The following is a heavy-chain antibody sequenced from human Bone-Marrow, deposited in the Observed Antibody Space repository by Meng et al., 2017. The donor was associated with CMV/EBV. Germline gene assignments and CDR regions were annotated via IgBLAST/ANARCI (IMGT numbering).Heavy chain of an antibody. CDR1: GYTVTDYY. CDR3: ARSSGWSRFDY. D-gene: IGHD6-19*01. J-gene: IGHJ4*02. CDR2: INPNDDT. V-gene: IGHV1-2*02. Sequence: VHAGAAVKKPGDSVKVSCKASGYTVTDYYIHWVRQAPGQWLEWMGWINPNDDTNYAQNFQGRVTMTRDMSINTVYMELSRLTSDDTAVYYCARSSGWSRFDYWGLGTLVTVSS.